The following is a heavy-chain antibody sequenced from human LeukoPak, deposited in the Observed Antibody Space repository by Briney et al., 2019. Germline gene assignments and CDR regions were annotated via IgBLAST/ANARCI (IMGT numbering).Heavy chain of an antibody. CDR1: GGSISSNSWS. V-gene: IGHV4-39*02. CDR3: ARRRDGQCRSRDYSDT. D-gene: IGHD5-24*01. CDR2: IYYTGST. J-gene: IGHJ5*02. Sequence: PSETLSLTCTVSGGSISSNSWSWIWIRQPPGKGLEWIGNIYYTGSTDYNPSLRSRVTISVDTSKNHFSLKLASVTAADTAVYFTARRRDGQCRSRDYSDTWGKGTLVTVSS.